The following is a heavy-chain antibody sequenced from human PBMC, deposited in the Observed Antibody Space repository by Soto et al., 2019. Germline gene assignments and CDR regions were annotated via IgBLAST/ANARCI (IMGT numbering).Heavy chain of an antibody. CDR2: INPSGGST. J-gene: IGHJ5*02. D-gene: IGHD6-6*01. Sequence: ASVKVSCKASGYTFTSYYMHWVRQAPGQGLEWMGIINPSGGSTSYAQKFQGRVTMTRDTSTSTVYMELSSLRSEDTAVYYCARGSDSSSSSRTGRMTIGNWFDPWGPGTLVTVS. CDR3: ARGSDSSSSSRTGRMTIGNWFDP. CDR1: GYTFTSYY. V-gene: IGHV1-46*01.